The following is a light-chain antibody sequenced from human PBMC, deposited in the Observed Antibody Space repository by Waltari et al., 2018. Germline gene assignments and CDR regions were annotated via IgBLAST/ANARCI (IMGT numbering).Light chain of an antibody. V-gene: IGLV2-14*03. J-gene: IGLJ2*01. Sequence: QSALTQPASVSGSPGQSITISCTGTRSDVGGSKYVPWYQQHPGKAPRLMIYDVTKRPSGVSNRFSGSKSGNTASLTISGLQAEDEADYYCISYTSSSTFVVFGGGTKLTVL. CDR2: DVT. CDR3: ISYTSSSTFVV. CDR1: RSDVGGSKY.